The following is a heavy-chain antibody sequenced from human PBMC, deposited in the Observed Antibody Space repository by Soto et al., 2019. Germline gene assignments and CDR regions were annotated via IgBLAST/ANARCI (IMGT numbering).Heavy chain of an antibody. CDR1: GASVINDY. D-gene: IGHD3-22*01. CDR2: VYDSGST. J-gene: IGHJ4*02. V-gene: IGHV4-59*02. Sequence: SETLSLTCTVTGASVINDYWNWIRQPPGKGLEWIGFVYDSGSTSYNSSLKSRLTISVDTSKNQFSLKLSSVTAADTAVYYCARGASYYDSSGYIDYWGQGTLVTVSS. CDR3: ARGASYYDSSGYIDY.